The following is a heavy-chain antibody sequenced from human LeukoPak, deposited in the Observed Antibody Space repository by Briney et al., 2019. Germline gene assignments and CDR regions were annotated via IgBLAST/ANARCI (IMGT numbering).Heavy chain of an antibody. D-gene: IGHD6-6*01. J-gene: IGHJ1*01. CDR2: IYYSGST. CDR3: ASLEYSSSSEYFQH. Sequence: PSETLSLTCTVSGGPISSSSYYWGWIRQPPGKGLEWIGSIYYSGSTYYNPSLKSRVTISVDTSKNQFSLKLSSVTAADTAVYYCASLEYSSSSEYFQHWGQGTLVTVSS. V-gene: IGHV4-39*01. CDR1: GGPISSSSYY.